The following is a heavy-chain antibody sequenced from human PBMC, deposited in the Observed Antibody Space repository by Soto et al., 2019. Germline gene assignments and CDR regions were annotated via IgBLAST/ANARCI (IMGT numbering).Heavy chain of an antibody. Sequence: ASVKVSFKASGYTFTSYGISWVRQAPGQGLEWMGWISAYNGNTNYAQKLQGRVTMTTDTSTSTAYMELRSLRSDDTAVYYCARVVRITGTTEFDPWGQGTLVTVSS. V-gene: IGHV1-18*04. CDR1: GYTFTSYG. D-gene: IGHD1-7*01. J-gene: IGHJ5*02. CDR3: ARVVRITGTTEFDP. CDR2: ISAYNGNT.